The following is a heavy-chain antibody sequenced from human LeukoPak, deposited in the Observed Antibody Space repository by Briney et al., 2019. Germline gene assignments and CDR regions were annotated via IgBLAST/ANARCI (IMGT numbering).Heavy chain of an antibody. V-gene: IGHV3-23*01. Sequence: GGSLRLSCAASGFTFNSYAMHWVRQAPGKGLEWVSGISGSGSSTYYADSVKGRFTISRDNSKNTLYLQMNSLRAEDTAVYYCAIGQQLAYFDYWGQGTLVTVSS. CDR1: GFTFNSYA. CDR2: ISGSGSST. D-gene: IGHD6-13*01. CDR3: AIGQQLAYFDY. J-gene: IGHJ4*02.